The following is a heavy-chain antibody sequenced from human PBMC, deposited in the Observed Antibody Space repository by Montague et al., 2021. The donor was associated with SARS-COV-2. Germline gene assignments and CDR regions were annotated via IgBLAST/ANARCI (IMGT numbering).Heavy chain of an antibody. D-gene: IGHD4-17*01. J-gene: IGHJ4*02. CDR2: IYDSGST. V-gene: IGHV4-59*02. CDR3: ARENTVTTFGGPYYIDS. CDR1: GSSVRSYY. Sequence: SETLSLTCIVSGSSVRSYYWSWIRRPPGKGLEWIGYIYDSGSTNXNPSLKSGVTISVDTSKNQFSLKLSSVTAADTAVYYCARENTVTTFGGPYYIDSWGQGTLVTVSA.